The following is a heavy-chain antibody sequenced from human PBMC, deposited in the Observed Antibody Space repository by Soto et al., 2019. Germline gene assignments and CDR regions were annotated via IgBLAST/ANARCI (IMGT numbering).Heavy chain of an antibody. CDR1: GFTFSSYA. Sequence: GGSLRLSCAASGFTFSSYAMSWVRQAPGKGLEWVSAISGSGGSTYYADSVKGRFTISRDNSKNTLYLQMNSLRAEDTAVYYCAKEPRYCSGGSCYFDYWGQGTLVTVSS. D-gene: IGHD2-15*01. CDR2: ISGSGGST. V-gene: IGHV3-23*01. CDR3: AKEPRYCSGGSCYFDY. J-gene: IGHJ4*02.